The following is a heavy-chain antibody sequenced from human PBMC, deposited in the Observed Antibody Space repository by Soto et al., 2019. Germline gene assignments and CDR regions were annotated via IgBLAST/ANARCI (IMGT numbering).Heavy chain of an antibody. V-gene: IGHV3-7*01. J-gene: IGHJ2*01. CDR3: VRARIDL. Sequence: EVQLVESGGAWFKPGGSRRPSCAASGFPFSNYWMTWVRQAPGKGLEWVANINPDGSEKYYVDSVKGRFTISRDNVKNSLYLQMNSLRAEDTALYYCVRARIDLWGRGTLVTVSS. CDR1: GFPFSNYW. CDR2: INPDGSEK.